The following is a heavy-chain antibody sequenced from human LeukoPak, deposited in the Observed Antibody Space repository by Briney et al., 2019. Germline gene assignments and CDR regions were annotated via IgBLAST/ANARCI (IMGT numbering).Heavy chain of an antibody. CDR2: ISSSSSYI. J-gene: IGHJ5*02. D-gene: IGHD5-18*01. V-gene: IGHV3-21*01. Sequence: GGSLTLSCAASGFTFSSYSMNWVRQAPGKGLEWVSSISSSSSYIYYADSVKGRFPISRDNAKNSLYLQMNSLRAEDTAVYYCAREGPGPDTAMAQEDWFDPWGQGTLVTVSS. CDR3: AREGPGPDTAMAQEDWFDP. CDR1: GFTFSSYS.